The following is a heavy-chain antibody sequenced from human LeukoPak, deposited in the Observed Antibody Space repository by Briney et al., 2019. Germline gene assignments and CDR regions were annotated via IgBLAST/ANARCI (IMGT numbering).Heavy chain of an antibody. J-gene: IGHJ4*02. Sequence: SETLSLTCNVSRGSISSGGHYWSWIRQRPGKGLEWMGYTYFTGSTYCNPSLQSRLIISADTSMTQFSLRLRSVTAADTAVYYCARVSFTYGPLDSWGPGILVTVSS. CDR1: RGSISSGGHY. D-gene: IGHD4-17*01. CDR3: ARVSFTYGPLDS. V-gene: IGHV4-31*03. CDR2: TYFTGST.